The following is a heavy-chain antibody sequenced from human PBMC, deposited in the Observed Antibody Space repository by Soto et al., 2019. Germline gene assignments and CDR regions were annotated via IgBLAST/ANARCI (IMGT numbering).Heavy chain of an antibody. V-gene: IGHV3-74*03. D-gene: IGHD6-19*01. J-gene: IGHJ5*02. CDR1: GFTFNNYW. Sequence: EVQLVESGGGFVQPGGSLRLSCVAAGFTFNNYWMNWVREVPGKGLMWVSRIGGDGSSPAYADSVEGRFTILRDNAKNTMYLQRNSLRIEDKAVYYCARKIIAVLGSIRWFDPWGQGTLVTVSS. CDR2: IGGDGSSP. CDR3: ARKIIAVLGSIRWFDP.